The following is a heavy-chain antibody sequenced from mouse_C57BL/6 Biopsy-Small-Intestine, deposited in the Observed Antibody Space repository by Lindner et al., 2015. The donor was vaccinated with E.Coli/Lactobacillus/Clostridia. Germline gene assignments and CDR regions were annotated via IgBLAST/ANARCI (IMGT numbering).Heavy chain of an antibody. J-gene: IGHJ4*01. V-gene: IGHV1-53*01. CDR2: INPSNGDT. Sequence: SVKVSCKHLDTPSPGPICTGCDRPLDKGLEWMGIINPSNGDTHFAQKFQGRVTMTRETSTSTVYMELRYLRSEDTAVYYCARDRIFTGYYNIRDIRSSFDYWGQGALVTVSS. CDR3: ARDRIFTGYYNIRDIRSSFDY. D-gene: IGHD1-1*01. CDR1: DTPSPGP.